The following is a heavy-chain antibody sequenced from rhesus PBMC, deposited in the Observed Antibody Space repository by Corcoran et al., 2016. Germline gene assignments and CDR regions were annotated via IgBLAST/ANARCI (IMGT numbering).Heavy chain of an antibody. J-gene: IGHJ4*01. CDR3: ARLIGGYCSD. Sequence: QVQLQESGPGLVKPSETLSLTCAVSGYSISSGYGWSWICQPPGKGLEWIGYIGREEGRTYYNPTRKSRVTFSTDTPRGQFSLELSSVTAADPAVYYCARLIGGYCSDWGQGVLVTVSS. D-gene: IGHD2-15*01. V-gene: IGHV4-127*01. CDR1: GYSISSGYG. CDR2: IGREEGRT.